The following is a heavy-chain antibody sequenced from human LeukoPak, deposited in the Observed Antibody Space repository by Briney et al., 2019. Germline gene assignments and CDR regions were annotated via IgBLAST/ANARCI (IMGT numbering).Heavy chain of an antibody. CDR1: GGSISSYY. J-gene: IGHJ4*02. CDR3: ARYQNYYDSSGYYSTFDY. V-gene: IGHV4-4*09. CDR2: IYTSGST. Sequence: SETLSLTCTVSGGSISSYYWSWLRQPPGKGLEWIGYIYTSGSTNYNPSLKSRVTISVDTSKNQFSLKLSSVTAADTAVYYCARYQNYYDSSGYYSTFDYWGQGTLVTVSS. D-gene: IGHD3-22*01.